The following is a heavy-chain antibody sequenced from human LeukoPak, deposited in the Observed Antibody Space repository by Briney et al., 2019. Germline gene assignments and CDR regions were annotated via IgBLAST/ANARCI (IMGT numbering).Heavy chain of an antibody. CDR1: GFTFSSYG. CDR2: IRYDGSNK. J-gene: IGHJ2*01. D-gene: IGHD2-15*01. CDR3: ASGPNWYFDL. Sequence: GGSLRLSCAASGFTFSSYGMHWVRQAPGKGLEWVAFIRYDGSNKYYADSVKGRFTISRDNSKNTLYLQMNSLRAEDTAVYYCASGPNWYFDLWGRGTLVTVSS. V-gene: IGHV3-30*02.